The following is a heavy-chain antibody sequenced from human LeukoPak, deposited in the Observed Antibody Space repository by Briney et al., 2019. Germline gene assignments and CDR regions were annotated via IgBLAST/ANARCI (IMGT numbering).Heavy chain of an antibody. CDR1: GFTFSNAW. D-gene: IGHD3-22*01. CDR2: IKSKTDGGTT. Sequence: PGGSLRLSCAASGFTFSNAWMSWVRKAPGKGLEWVGRIKSKTDGGTTDYAAPVKGRFTISRDDSKNTLYLQMNSLKTEDTAVYYCTRRYNYDSSGYYYVRDAFDIWGQGRMVTVSS. J-gene: IGHJ3*02. V-gene: IGHV3-15*01. CDR3: TRRYNYDSSGYYYVRDAFDI.